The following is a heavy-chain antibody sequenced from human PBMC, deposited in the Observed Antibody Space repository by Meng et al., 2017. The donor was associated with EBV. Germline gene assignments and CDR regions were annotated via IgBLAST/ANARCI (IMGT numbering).Heavy chain of an antibody. CDR3: VRELVGGTFDY. J-gene: IGHJ4*02. Sequence: QVQWVQSGAEVKKPGASVKVSFKASGYTFTSYYLHWVRQAPGQGLEWMGIIIPAGGNTNYAQKFRGRFTMTRDTSTSTVYMDLSILTSEDTAVYYCVRELVGGTFDYWGQGTLVTVSS. CDR2: IIPAGGNT. CDR1: GYTFTSYY. V-gene: IGHV1-46*01. D-gene: IGHD1/OR15-1a*01.